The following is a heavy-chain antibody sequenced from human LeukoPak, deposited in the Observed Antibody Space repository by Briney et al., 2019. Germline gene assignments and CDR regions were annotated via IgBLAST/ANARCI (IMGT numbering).Heavy chain of an antibody. CDR1: GGTFSSYA. J-gene: IGHJ5*02. CDR3: ARDGSAYYDILTGFRYNWFDP. CDR2: IIPIFGTA. Sequence: SVKVSCKASGGTFSSYAISWVRQTPGQGLEWMGGIIPIFGTANYAQKFQGRVTITTDESTSTAYMELSSLRSEDTAVYYCARDGSAYYDILTGFRYNWFDPWGQGTLVTVSS. V-gene: IGHV1-69*05. D-gene: IGHD3-9*01.